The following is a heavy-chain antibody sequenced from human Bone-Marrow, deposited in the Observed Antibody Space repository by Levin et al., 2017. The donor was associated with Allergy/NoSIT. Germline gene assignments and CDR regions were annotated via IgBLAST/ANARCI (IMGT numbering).Heavy chain of an antibody. J-gene: IGHJ4*02. Sequence: PGGSLRLSCAASGFTFSSYTINWVRQAPGKGLEWVSSISSSSNYIYYADSVKGRFTVSRDNAENSLYLQMNSLRAEDTAVYYCARESPTPFDYWGQGTLVTISS. CDR1: GFTFSSYT. V-gene: IGHV3-21*01. CDR3: ARESPTPFDY. CDR2: ISSSSNYI.